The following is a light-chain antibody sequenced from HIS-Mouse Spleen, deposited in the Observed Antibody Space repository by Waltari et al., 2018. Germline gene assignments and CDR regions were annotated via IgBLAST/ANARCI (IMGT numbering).Light chain of an antibody. Sequence: EIVLTQSPGTLSLSPGERATLSCRPSQSVSSSYLAWYQQKPGQAPRLLLYGASSRATGIPDRFSGSGSGTDFTLTISRLEPEDFAVYYCQQYGSSPRTFGQGTKLEIK. V-gene: IGKV3-20*01. J-gene: IGKJ2*01. CDR3: QQYGSSPRT. CDR1: QSVSSSY. CDR2: GAS.